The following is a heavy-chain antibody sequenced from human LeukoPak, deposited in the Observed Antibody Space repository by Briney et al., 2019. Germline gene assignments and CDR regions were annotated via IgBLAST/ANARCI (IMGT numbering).Heavy chain of an antibody. Sequence: GGSLRLSCAASGFTVSTTYMSWVRQAPGKGLEWVSIIYTGGSTYYAHSVKGRFTISRDNSKNTVYLQMNSLRSEDTAVYYCATSMVRGVYYYYYYMDVWGKGTTVTISS. CDR1: GFTVSTTY. J-gene: IGHJ6*03. V-gene: IGHV3-53*05. CDR3: ATSMVRGVYYYYYYMDV. D-gene: IGHD3-10*01. CDR2: IYTGGST.